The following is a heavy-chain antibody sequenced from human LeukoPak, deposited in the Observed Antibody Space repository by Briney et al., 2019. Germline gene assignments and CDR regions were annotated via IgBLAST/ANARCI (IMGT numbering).Heavy chain of an antibody. CDR2: INHSGST. CDR3: ARTIVVVVAANSQAHDY. D-gene: IGHD2-15*01. Sequence: KPSETLSLTCAVYGGSFSGYYWSWIRQPPGKGLEWIGEINHSGSTNYNPSLKSRVTISVDTSKNQFSLKLSSVTAADTAVYYCARTIVVVVAANSQAHDYWGQGTLVTVSS. J-gene: IGHJ4*02. CDR1: GGSFSGYY. V-gene: IGHV4-34*01.